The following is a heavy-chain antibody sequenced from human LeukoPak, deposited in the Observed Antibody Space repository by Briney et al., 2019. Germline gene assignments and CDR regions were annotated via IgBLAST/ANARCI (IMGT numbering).Heavy chain of an antibody. Sequence: SETLSLTCTVSGDSISSYYWSWVRQPAGKGLEWIGRIYTSGSTTYNPSLKSRVTMSVDTSKNQFSLKLSSMTAADTAVYYCAREVVVPGATFDYWGQGTLVTVSS. CDR3: AREVVVPGATFDY. D-gene: IGHD2-2*01. V-gene: IGHV4-4*07. J-gene: IGHJ4*02. CDR2: IYTSGST. CDR1: GDSISSYY.